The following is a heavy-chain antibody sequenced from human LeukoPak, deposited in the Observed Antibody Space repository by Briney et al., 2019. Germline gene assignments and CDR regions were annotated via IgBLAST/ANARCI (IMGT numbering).Heavy chain of an antibody. J-gene: IGHJ4*02. D-gene: IGHD3-3*01. CDR3: ARDFDFWSGYIV. Sequence: GGFLRLSCAASGFSFSSYSMNWVRQAPGKGLEWVSHISTTSSPTYYADSVKGRFAMSRDNAKNSVYLQMNSLRAEDTAVYYCARDFDFWSGYIVWGQGTLVTVSS. CDR2: ISTTSSPT. V-gene: IGHV3-48*04. CDR1: GFSFSSYS.